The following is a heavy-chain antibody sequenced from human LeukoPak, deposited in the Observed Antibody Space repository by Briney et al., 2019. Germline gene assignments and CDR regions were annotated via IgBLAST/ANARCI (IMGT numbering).Heavy chain of an antibody. CDR2: INWNGGST. D-gene: IGHD6-13*01. V-gene: IGHV3-43*01. J-gene: IGHJ4*02. CDR3: AKEGRLAAAGTIED. CDR1: GFTFSSYT. Sequence: GGSLRLSCAASGFTFSSYTMHWVRQAPGKGLEWLSSINWNGGSTYFADSMKGRFTISRDNKKNSLYLQMNSLRIEDTALYFCAKEGRLAAAGTIEDWGQGTLVTVTS.